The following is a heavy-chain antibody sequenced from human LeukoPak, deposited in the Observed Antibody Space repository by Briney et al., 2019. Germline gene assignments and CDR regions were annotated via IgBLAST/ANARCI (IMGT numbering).Heavy chain of an antibody. CDR3: ARANYGVGYSWFDP. Sequence: GRSLRLSCAASGFTFDDYAMSWVRQAPGKGLEWVSAISGSGGSTYYADSVKGRFIISRDNSKNTLYLQMNSLRAEDTAVYYCARANYGVGYSWFDPWGQGTLVTVSS. D-gene: IGHD4-17*01. J-gene: IGHJ5*02. V-gene: IGHV3-23*01. CDR1: GFTFDDYA. CDR2: ISGSGGST.